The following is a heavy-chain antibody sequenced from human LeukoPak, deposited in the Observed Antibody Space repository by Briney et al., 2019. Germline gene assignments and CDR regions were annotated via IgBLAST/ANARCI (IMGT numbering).Heavy chain of an antibody. CDR2: IYPGYSDT. CDR1: GYRFTSYW. V-gene: IGHV5-51*01. J-gene: IGHJ4*02. Sequence: GESLKISCKGSGYRFTSYWIGWVRQMPGKGLEWMGIIYPGYSDTRYSPSFQGQVTISADKSISTAYMQWSSLKAPDTAMYYCARHESSIESYGDYGEANYWGQGTLVTVSS. D-gene: IGHD4-17*01. CDR3: ARHESSIESYGDYGEANY.